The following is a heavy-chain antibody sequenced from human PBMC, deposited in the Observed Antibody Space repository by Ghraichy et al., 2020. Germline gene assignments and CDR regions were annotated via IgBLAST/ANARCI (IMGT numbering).Heavy chain of an antibody. CDR3: ARHQLGSGFDY. CDR1: GGSFSGYY. CDR2: INHSGST. D-gene: IGHD7-27*01. V-gene: IGHV4-34*01. J-gene: IGHJ4*02. Sequence: SETLSLTCAVYGGSFSGYYWSWIRQPPGKGLEWIGEINHSGSTNYNPSLKSRVTISVDTSKNQFSLKLSSVTAADTAVYYCARHQLGSGFDYWGQGTLVTVSS.